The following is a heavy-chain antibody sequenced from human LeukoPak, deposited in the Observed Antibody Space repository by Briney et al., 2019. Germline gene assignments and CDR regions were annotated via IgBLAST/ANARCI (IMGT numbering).Heavy chain of an antibody. CDR3: ARRGYGYSGDY. CDR2: ISYDGSNK. CDR1: GFTFSSYA. V-gene: IGHV3-30*04. J-gene: IGHJ4*02. Sequence: GRSLRLSCAASGFTFSSYAMHWVRQAPGKGLEWVAAISYDGSNKYYADSVKGRFTISRDNSKNTLYLQMNSLRAEDTAVYYCARRGYGYSGDYWGQGTLVTVSS. D-gene: IGHD5-18*01.